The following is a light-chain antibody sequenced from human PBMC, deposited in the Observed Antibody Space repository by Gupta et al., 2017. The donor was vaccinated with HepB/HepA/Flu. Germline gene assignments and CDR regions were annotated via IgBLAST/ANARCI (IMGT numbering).Light chain of an antibody. CDR2: DGR. V-gene: IGLV2-14*03. CDR3: SSYTSSTTLV. J-gene: IGLJ3*02. CDR1: SSDIGGHNY. Sequence: QSVLTQPASVSGSPGQSITISCTGTSSDIGGHNYVYWYQQHPGKAPKVMIYDGRNRPSGVSDRFSGSKSGNTATLTISGLQTEDEADYYCSSYTSSTTLVFGGGTKLTVL.